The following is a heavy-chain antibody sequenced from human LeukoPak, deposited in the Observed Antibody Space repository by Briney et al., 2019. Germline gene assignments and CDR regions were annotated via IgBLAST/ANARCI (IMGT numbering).Heavy chain of an antibody. Sequence: SETLSLTCTVSGGSISSSSYYWGWIRQPPGKGLEWIGSIYYSGSTYYDPSLKSRVTISVDTSKNQFSLKLSSVTAADTAVYYCARGSGVLLWFGEFLNWFDPWGQGTLVTVSS. CDR2: IYYSGST. V-gene: IGHV4-39*07. CDR1: GGSISSSSYY. J-gene: IGHJ5*02. D-gene: IGHD3-10*01. CDR3: ARGSGVLLWFGEFLNWFDP.